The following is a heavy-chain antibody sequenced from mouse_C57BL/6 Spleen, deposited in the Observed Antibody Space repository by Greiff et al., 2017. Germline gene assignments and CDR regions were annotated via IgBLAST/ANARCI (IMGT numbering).Heavy chain of an antibody. CDR1: GYAFSSYW. Sequence: QVQLQQSGAELVKPGASVKISCKASGYAFSSYWMNWVKQRPGQGLEWIGVIDPSDSYTNYNQKFKGKATLTVDTSSSTAYMQLSSLTSEDSAVYYCARTAEDYAMDYWGQGTSVTVSS. CDR2: IDPSDSYT. J-gene: IGHJ4*01. CDR3: ARTAEDYAMDY. D-gene: IGHD1-2*01. V-gene: IGHV1-59*01.